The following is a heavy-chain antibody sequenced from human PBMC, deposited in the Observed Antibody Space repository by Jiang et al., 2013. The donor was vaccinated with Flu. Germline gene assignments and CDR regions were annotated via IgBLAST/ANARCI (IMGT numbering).Heavy chain of an antibody. Sequence: KVSCKASGGTFSSYAISWVRQAPGQGLEWMGRIIPILGIANYAQKFQGRVTITADKSTSTAYMELSSLRSEDTAVYYCARDPSRWTWLDWGQGTLVTVSS. J-gene: IGHJ4*02. D-gene: IGHD2-15*01. CDR3: ARDPSRWTWLD. CDR2: IIPILGIA. CDR1: GGTFSSYA. V-gene: IGHV1-69*04.